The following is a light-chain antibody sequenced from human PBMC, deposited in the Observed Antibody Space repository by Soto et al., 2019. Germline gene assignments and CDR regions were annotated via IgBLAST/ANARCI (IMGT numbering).Light chain of an antibody. CDR1: SSDVGGYNY. J-gene: IGLJ1*01. CDR2: EVT. CDR3: GSYTSNFTPFV. V-gene: IGLV2-14*01. Sequence: QSALTQPAYVSGSPGQSITISCTGTSSDVGGYNYVSWYQQHPGKAPKLLIYEVTNRPSGDSNRFTGSKSGNTASLTISGLQAEDEADYYCGSYTSNFTPFVFGTGTKVTVL.